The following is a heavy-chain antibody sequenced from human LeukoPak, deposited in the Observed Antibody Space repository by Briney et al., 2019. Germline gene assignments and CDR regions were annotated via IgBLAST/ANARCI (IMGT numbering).Heavy chain of an antibody. D-gene: IGHD2-21*02. Sequence: GGSLRLSCAASGFTFSSYAMHWVRQAPGKGLEWVSAISGSGGSTYYADSVKGRFTISRDNSKNTLYLQMNSLRAEDTAVYYCAETTRVTAITQYYFDYWGQGTLVTVSS. CDR2: ISGSGGST. V-gene: IGHV3-23*01. CDR3: AETTRVTAITQYYFDY. CDR1: GFTFSSYA. J-gene: IGHJ4*02.